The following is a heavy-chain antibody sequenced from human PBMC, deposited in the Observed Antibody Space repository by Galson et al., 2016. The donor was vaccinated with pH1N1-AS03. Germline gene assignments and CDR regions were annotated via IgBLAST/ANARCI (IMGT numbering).Heavy chain of an antibody. CDR1: GGSINSDAYY. Sequence: TLSLTCTVSGGSINSDAYYWSWVRQHPGKGLEWIGYIFYSESTYYNPSLKSLVTISLDTSKNQFSLRLSSVTAADTAVYYRARQVAVAGTFYFDYWGQGTLVIVSS. CDR3: ARQVAVAGTFYFDY. J-gene: IGHJ4*02. CDR2: IFYSEST. D-gene: IGHD6-19*01. V-gene: IGHV4-31*01.